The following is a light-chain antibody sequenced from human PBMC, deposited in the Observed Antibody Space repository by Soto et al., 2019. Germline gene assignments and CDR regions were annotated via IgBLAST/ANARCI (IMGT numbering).Light chain of an antibody. V-gene: IGKV1-5*03. Sequence: DIQMTQSPSTLSASVGDRVTITCRASQSISSWLAWYQQKPGKARKLLIYKASSLESGVPSRFSGSGSGTEFTLTISSLQPDDFATYYCQQYNSLWTFGHGTKVEIK. CDR1: QSISSW. CDR2: KAS. J-gene: IGKJ1*01. CDR3: QQYNSLWT.